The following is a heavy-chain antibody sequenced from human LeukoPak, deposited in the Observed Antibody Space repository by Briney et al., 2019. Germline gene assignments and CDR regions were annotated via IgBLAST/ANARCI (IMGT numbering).Heavy chain of an antibody. CDR1: GFTFSSYS. Sequence: GGSLRLSCAASGFTFSSYSMNWVRQAPGKGLEWVSSISSSSSYIYYADSVKGRFTISRDNAKNSLYLQMNSLRAEDTAVYYCASHPWGYCTNGVCLEYFQHWGQGTLVTVSS. CDR2: ISSSSSYI. CDR3: ASHPWGYCTNGVCLEYFQH. D-gene: IGHD2-8*01. V-gene: IGHV3-21*01. J-gene: IGHJ1*01.